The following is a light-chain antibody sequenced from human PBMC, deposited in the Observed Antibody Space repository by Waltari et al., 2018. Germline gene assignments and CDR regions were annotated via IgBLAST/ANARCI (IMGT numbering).Light chain of an antibody. Sequence: ELLLTQSPDIPSVSTNEKVTITCRASQSIGGSLHWYQQKPGQHPKLLIKYASQSFSGVPSRFSGSGSGTDFTLTINSLEAEDVATYYCHQTSDFPYTFGQGTKLEIK. V-gene: IGKV6-21*01. CDR2: YAS. J-gene: IGKJ2*01. CDR3: HQTSDFPYT. CDR1: QSIGGS.